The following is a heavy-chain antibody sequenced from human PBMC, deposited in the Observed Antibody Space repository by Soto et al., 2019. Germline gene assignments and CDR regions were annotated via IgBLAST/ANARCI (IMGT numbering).Heavy chain of an antibody. D-gene: IGHD3-22*01. Sequence: GGSLRPSCAASGFTFSSYAMSWVRPAPGKGLEWVSAISGSGGSTHYADSVKGRFTISRDNSKNTLYLQMNSLRAEDTAVYYCADYDSSGYPYYWGQGTLVTVSS. CDR1: GFTFSSYA. J-gene: IGHJ4*02. CDR3: ADYDSSGYPYY. CDR2: ISGSGGST. V-gene: IGHV3-23*01.